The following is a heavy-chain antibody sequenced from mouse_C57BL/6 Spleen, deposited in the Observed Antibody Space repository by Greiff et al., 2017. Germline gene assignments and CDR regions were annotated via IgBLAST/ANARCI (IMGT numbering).Heavy chain of an antibody. CDR1: GFSLSTSGMG. V-gene: IGHV8-12*01. D-gene: IGHD1-1*01. CDR3: ARRGYYGSSLWYFDV. J-gene: IGHJ1*03. CDR2: IYWADDK. Sequence: QVTLKESGPGILQSSQTLSLTCSFSGFSLSTSGMGVSWIRQPSGKGLEWLAHIYWADDKRYNPSLKSRLTISKDTSRNQVFLKITSVDTADTATYYCARRGYYGSSLWYFDVWGTGTTVTVSS.